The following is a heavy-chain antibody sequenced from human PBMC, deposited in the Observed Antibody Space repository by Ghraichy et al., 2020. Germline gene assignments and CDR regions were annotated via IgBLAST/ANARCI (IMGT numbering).Heavy chain of an antibody. Sequence: ASVKVSCKASGYTFTSYDINWVRQATGQGLEWMGWMNPNSGNTGYAQKFQGRVTMTRNTSISTAYMELSSLRSEDTAVYYCARGHRFLEWLLLSNWFDPWGQGTLVTVSS. V-gene: IGHV1-8*01. D-gene: IGHD3-3*01. J-gene: IGHJ5*02. CDR2: MNPNSGNT. CDR3: ARGHRFLEWLLLSNWFDP. CDR1: GYTFTSYD.